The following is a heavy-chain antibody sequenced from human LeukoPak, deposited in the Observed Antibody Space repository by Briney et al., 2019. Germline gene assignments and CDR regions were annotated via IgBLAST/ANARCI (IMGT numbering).Heavy chain of an antibody. CDR3: ARADFTIFGVVITYYFDY. CDR1: GYTFTSYD. CDR2: MNPNSGNT. Sequence: ASEKVSCKASGYTFTSYDINWVRQATGQGLEWMGWMNPNSGNTGYAQKFQGRVTMTRNTSISTAYMELSSLRSEDTAVYYCARADFTIFGVVITYYFDYWGQGTLVTVSS. V-gene: IGHV1-8*01. J-gene: IGHJ4*02. D-gene: IGHD3-3*01.